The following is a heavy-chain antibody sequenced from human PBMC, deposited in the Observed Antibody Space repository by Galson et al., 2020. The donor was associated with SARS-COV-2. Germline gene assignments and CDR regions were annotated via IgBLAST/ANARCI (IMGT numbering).Heavy chain of an antibody. J-gene: IGHJ4*02. CDR3: ARSRGDRSSGYGALLDY. D-gene: IGHD6-13*01. V-gene: IGHV3-7*01. CDR2: LKHDGSEK. CDR1: GFTFSSYW. Sequence: GGSLRLSCAASGFTFSSYWMSWVRQAPGKGLEWVANLKHDGSEKYYVDSVKGRFTISRDNSKNTLYLQMNSLRAEDTAVYYCARSRGDRSSGYGALLDYWGQGTLVTVS.